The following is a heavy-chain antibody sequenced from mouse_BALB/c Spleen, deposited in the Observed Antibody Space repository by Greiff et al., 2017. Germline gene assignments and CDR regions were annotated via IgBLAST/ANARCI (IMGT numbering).Heavy chain of an antibody. CDR3: ARWDDGYGGY. J-gene: IGHJ2*01. D-gene: IGHD2-3*01. Sequence: VQLKESGAELVKPGASVKLSCTASGFNIKDTYMHWVKQRPEQGLEWIGRIDPANGNTKYDPKFQGKATITADTSSNTAYLQLSSLTSEDTAVYYCARWDDGYGGYWGQGTTLTVSS. V-gene: IGHV14-3*02. CDR2: IDPANGNT. CDR1: GFNIKDTY.